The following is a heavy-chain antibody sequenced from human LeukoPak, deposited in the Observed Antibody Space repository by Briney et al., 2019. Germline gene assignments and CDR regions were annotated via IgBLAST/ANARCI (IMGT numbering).Heavy chain of an antibody. CDR1: GGSISSYY. D-gene: IGHD3-22*01. V-gene: IGHV4-4*07. CDR2: IYTSGST. Sequence: SETLSLTCTVSGGSISSYYWSWIRQPAGKGLEWIGRIYTSGSTNYNPSLKSRVTISVDTSKNQISLKLGSVTAADAGVYYCARMYYYYSSGYQYYFHYWGQGTLVTVS. J-gene: IGHJ4*02. CDR3: ARMYYYYSSGYQYYFHY.